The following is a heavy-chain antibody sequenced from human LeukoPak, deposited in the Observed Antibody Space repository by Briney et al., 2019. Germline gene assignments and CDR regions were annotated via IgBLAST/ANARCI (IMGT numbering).Heavy chain of an antibody. CDR2: ISSSGSTI. Sequence: GGSLRLSCAASGFTFSDYYMSWIRQAPGKGLEWVSYISSSGSTIYYADSVKGRFTISRDNAENSLYLQMNSLRAEDTAVYYCARDLLYSSTWYGDDAFDIWGQGTMVTVSS. CDR3: ARDLLYSSTWYGDDAFDI. D-gene: IGHD6-13*01. V-gene: IGHV3-11*01. J-gene: IGHJ3*02. CDR1: GFTFSDYY.